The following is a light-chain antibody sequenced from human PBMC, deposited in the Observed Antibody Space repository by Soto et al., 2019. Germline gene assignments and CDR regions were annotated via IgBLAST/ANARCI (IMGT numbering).Light chain of an antibody. CDR3: SSYTSSSTLV. Sequence: QSALTQPASVSGSPGQSITISCTGTSSDIGAYNYVSWYQQHPGKAPELMIYDVSNRPSGVSNRFSGSKSGNTASLTISGLQADDEADYYCSSYTSSSTLVFGGGTKLTVL. CDR1: SSDIGAYNY. CDR2: DVS. J-gene: IGLJ2*01. V-gene: IGLV2-14*01.